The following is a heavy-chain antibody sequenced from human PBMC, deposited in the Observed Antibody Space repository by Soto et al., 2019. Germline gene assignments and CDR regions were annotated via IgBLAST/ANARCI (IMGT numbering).Heavy chain of an antibody. J-gene: IGHJ4*02. CDR3: EKDRQYPRDYFHY. CDR2: ISPNGQGI. V-gene: IGHV3-23*01. Sequence: EVKLLESGGGLVQPGGSLRLSCGVSGFTGTSHGVSWVRQAPGKGLEWVSAISPNGQGIWYADSVKGRFTISRDISRNTVFLQMDSLRAEDTAVYYCEKDRQYPRDYFHYWGQGTLVTVSS. CDR1: GFTGTSHG. D-gene: IGHD4-4*01.